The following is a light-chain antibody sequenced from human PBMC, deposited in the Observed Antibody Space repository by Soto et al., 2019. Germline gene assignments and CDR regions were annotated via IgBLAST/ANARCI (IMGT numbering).Light chain of an antibody. CDR3: SSYTSSMTNV. CDR1: SSDVGGYNS. Sequence: LTHPASGNGSDRRWSTISYTKTSSDVGGYNSVSWYQHHPGKAPKLILYDVGDRPSGVSSRFSGSKSGNTASLTISGFQAADEADYFCSSYTSSMTNVFGSGTTVTVL. V-gene: IGLV2-14*03. J-gene: IGLJ1*01. CDR2: DVG.